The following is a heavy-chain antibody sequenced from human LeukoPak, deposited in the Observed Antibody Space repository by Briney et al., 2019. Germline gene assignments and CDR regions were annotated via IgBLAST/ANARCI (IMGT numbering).Heavy chain of an antibody. CDR2: IIPILGIA. D-gene: IGHD3-3*01. J-gene: IGHJ6*02. Sequence: SVKVSCKASGGTFSSYAISWVRQAPGQGLEWMGRIIPILGIANYAQKFQGRVTITADKSTSTAYMELSSPRSEDTAVYYCARGRYYDFWSGYYLDHYYYGMDVWGQGTTVTVSS. CDR1: GGTFSSYA. V-gene: IGHV1-69*04. CDR3: ARGRYYDFWSGYYLDHYYYGMDV.